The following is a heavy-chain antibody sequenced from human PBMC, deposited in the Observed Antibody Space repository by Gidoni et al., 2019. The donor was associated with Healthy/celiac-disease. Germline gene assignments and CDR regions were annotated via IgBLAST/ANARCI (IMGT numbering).Heavy chain of an antibody. J-gene: IGHJ6*02. Sequence: QVQLVESGGGVVQPGRSLRLSCAASGFPFSSYGMHWVRQAPGKGLEWVAVISYDGSNKYYADSVKGRFTISRDNSKNTLYLQMNSLRAEDTAVYYCAKGFVVGGGMDVWGQGTTVTVSS. D-gene: IGHD2-15*01. V-gene: IGHV3-30*18. CDR3: AKGFVVGGGMDV. CDR1: GFPFSSYG. CDR2: ISYDGSNK.